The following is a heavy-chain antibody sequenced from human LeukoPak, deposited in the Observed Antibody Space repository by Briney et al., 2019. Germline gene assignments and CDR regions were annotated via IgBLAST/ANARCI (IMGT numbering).Heavy chain of an antibody. V-gene: IGHV3-23*01. Sequence: GGSLRLSCVVSGLTLSNYGMSWVRQAPGKGLEWVAGISDRGGSTNYADSVKGRFTISRDNPKNTLYLQMTSLRSEDTAVYFCAKRGVVIRAVLVVGFHKEAYYFDSWGQGALVTVSS. CDR3: AKRGVVIRAVLVVGFHKEAYYFDS. J-gene: IGHJ4*02. CDR2: ISDRGGST. D-gene: IGHD2-15*01. CDR1: GLTLSNYG.